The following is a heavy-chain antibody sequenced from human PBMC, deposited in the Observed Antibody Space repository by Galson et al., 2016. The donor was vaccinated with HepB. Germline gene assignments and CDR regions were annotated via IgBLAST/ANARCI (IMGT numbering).Heavy chain of an antibody. V-gene: IGHV3-66*01. CDR3: AKMSTDGSGWS. J-gene: IGHJ5*02. Sequence: SLRLSCAASGFTVSSNYMNWVRQAPGKGLEWVSIIYSDGSTYYADSVKGRFTISSDNSKNTVYLQMNSLRPEDTAIYYCAKMSTDGSGWSWGQGTLVTVSS. D-gene: IGHD2-15*01. CDR1: GFTVSSNY. CDR2: IYSDGST.